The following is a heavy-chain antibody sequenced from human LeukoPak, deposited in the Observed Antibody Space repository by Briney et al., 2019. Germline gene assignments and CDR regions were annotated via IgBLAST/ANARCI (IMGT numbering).Heavy chain of an antibody. D-gene: IGHD2-15*01. Sequence: ASVKVSCKASGGTFSNYAISWVRQAPGQGLEWMGGIIPMFDTPIYAQKFQGRVTITADESTSTVYMELSSLRSEDTAVYYCATDGYCSGGSCYYYYGMDVWGQGTTVTVSS. V-gene: IGHV1-69*01. CDR2: IIPMFDTP. J-gene: IGHJ6*02. CDR1: GGTFSNYA. CDR3: ATDGYCSGGSCYYYYGMDV.